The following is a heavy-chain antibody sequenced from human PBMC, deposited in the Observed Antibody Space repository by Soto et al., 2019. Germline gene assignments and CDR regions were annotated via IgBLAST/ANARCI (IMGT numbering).Heavy chain of an antibody. J-gene: IGHJ4*02. V-gene: IGHV4-59*01. CDR3: ARAYSSSGAFDY. D-gene: IGHD6-6*01. CDR2: IYYSGST. Sequence: PSETLSLTCTVSGGSISSYYWSWIRQPPGKGLEWIGYIYYSGSTNDNPSLKSRVTISVDTSKNQFSLKLSSVTAADPAVYYCARAYSSSGAFDYWGQGTLVTVSS. CDR1: GGSISSYY.